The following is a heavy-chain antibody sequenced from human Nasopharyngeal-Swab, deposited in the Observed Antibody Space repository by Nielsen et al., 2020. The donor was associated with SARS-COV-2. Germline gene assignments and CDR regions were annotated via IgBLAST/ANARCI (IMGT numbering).Heavy chain of an antibody. Sequence: GESLKISCAASGFTFSSYEMNWVRQAPGKGLEWVSYISSSGSTIYYADSVKGRFTISRDNAKNSLYLQMNSLRAEDTAVYYCARDCARMVRGATNWFDPWGQGTLVTVSS. CDR1: GFTFSSYE. V-gene: IGHV3-48*03. CDR3: ARDCARMVRGATNWFDP. J-gene: IGHJ5*02. D-gene: IGHD3-10*01. CDR2: ISSSGSTI.